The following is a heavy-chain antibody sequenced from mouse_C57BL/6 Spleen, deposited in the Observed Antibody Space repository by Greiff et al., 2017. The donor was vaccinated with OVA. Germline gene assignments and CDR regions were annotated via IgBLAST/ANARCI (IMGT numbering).Heavy chain of an antibody. D-gene: IGHD1-1*01. Sequence: EVQLQQSGTVLARPGASVKMSCKTSGYTFTSYWMHWVKQRPGQGLEWIGAIYPGNSDTSYNQKFKGKAKLTAVTSASTAYMELSSLTNEDSAVYYCTRITTVVEDYYAMDYWGQGTSVTVSS. CDR2: IYPGNSDT. V-gene: IGHV1-5*01. CDR3: TRITTVVEDYYAMDY. CDR1: GYTFTSYW. J-gene: IGHJ4*01.